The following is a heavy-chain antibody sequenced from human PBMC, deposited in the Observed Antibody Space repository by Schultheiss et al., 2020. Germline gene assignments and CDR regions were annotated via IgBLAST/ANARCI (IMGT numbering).Heavy chain of an antibody. CDR2: ISSSSSYI. CDR1: GFTFSSYS. Sequence: GGSLRLSCAASGFTFSSYSMNWVRQAPGKGLEWVSSISSSSSYIYYADSVKGRFTISRDNAKNSLYLQMNSLRAEDTAVYYCARDLLYYYDSSGYYTYYYYYGMDVWGQGTTVTVSS. D-gene: IGHD3-22*01. CDR3: ARDLLYYYDSSGYYTYYYYYGMDV. V-gene: IGHV3-21*01. J-gene: IGHJ6*02.